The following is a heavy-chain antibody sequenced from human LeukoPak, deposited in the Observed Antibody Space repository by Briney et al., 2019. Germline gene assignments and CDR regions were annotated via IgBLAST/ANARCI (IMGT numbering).Heavy chain of an antibody. Sequence: PGGSLRLSCAASGFTFSDYYMSWIRQAPGKGLEWDSYISGSSSYTDYADSVKGRFTISRDNAKNSLHLQMSSLRAEDTAVYYCARGSSSDWYYFDYWGQGTLVTVSS. D-gene: IGHD6-13*01. V-gene: IGHV3-11*05. CDR2: ISGSSSYT. J-gene: IGHJ4*02. CDR1: GFTFSDYY. CDR3: ARGSSSDWYYFDY.